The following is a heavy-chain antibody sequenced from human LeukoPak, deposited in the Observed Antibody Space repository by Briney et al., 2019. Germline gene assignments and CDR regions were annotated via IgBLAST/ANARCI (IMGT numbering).Heavy chain of an antibody. CDR1: GFTVSSNY. CDR3: ARGDGYNYWDY. D-gene: IGHD5-24*01. CDR2: IYSDGST. V-gene: IGHV3-53*01. J-gene: IGHJ4*02. Sequence: GGSLRLSCAASGFTVSSNYMSWVRQAPGKGLEWVSVIYSDGSTYYADSVKGRFTISRDNSKNTVYLQMDSLRAEDTAVYYCARGDGYNYWDYWGQGTLVTVSS.